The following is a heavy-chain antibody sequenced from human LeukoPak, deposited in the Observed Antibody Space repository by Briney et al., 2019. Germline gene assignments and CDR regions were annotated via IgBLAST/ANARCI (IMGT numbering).Heavy chain of an antibody. V-gene: IGHV5-51*01. CDR1: GYSFTSYW. CDR3: ARLGHCSGGSCYWFDP. J-gene: IGHJ5*02. Sequence: GESLKISCKGSGYSFTSYWIGWVRQMPGKGLEWMGIIYPGDSDTRYSPSFQGQVTISADKSISTAYLQWSSLKASDTAMYHCARLGHCSGGSCYWFDPWGQGTLVTVSS. CDR2: IYPGDSDT. D-gene: IGHD2-15*01.